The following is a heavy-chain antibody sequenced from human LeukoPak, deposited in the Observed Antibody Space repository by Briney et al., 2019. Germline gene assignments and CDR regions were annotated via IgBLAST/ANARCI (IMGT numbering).Heavy chain of an antibody. CDR2: IYTSGST. V-gene: IGHV4-4*09. J-gene: IGHJ3*02. CDR1: GGSISSYY. Sequence: SETLSLTCTVSGGSISSYYWSWIRQPPGKGLEWIGYIYTSGSTNYNPSLKSRVTISVDTSKNQFSLKLSSVTAADTAVYYCARRRDYYDSSGPSGLDAFDIWGQGTMVTASS. CDR3: ARRRDYYDSSGPSGLDAFDI. D-gene: IGHD3-22*01.